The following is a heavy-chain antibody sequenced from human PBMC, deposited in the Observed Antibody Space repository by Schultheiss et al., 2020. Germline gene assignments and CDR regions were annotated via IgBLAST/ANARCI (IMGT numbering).Heavy chain of an antibody. CDR2: INHSGST. D-gene: IGHD4-17*01. Sequence: SETLSLTCALYGGSFSGYYWSWIRQPPGRGLEWIGEINHSGSTNYNPSLKSRVTISVDTSKNQFSLKLSSVTAADTAVYYCASGADDGDYYWYFDLWGRGTLVTVSS. V-gene: IGHV4-34*09. CDR3: ASGADDGDYYWYFDL. J-gene: IGHJ2*01. CDR1: GGSFSGYY.